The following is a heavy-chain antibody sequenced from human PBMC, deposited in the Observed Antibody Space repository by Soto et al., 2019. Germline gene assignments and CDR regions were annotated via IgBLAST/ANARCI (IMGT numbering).Heavy chain of an antibody. CDR3: AKGGPDAFCGGSRCYFDS. Sequence: EVQLVESGGGLVQPGRSLRVSCAASGFTFDEYAMHWVRRVPGKGLEWVSSISWNGNIIGYAGSVKGRFTISRDNAKNSLYLQMNSLRPEDTALYFCAKGGPDAFCGGSRCYFDSWGQGTLVTVSS. CDR1: GFTFDEYA. J-gene: IGHJ4*02. D-gene: IGHD2-15*01. V-gene: IGHV3-9*01. CDR2: ISWNGNII.